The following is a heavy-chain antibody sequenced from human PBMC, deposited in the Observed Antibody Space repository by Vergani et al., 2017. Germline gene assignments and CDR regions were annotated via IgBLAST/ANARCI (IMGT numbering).Heavy chain of an antibody. Sequence: EVELVQSGPEMRKPGESVKISCKGSEYRFGNYWNGWVSQLPGKGLEWMGITYPADSDTRYSPSFQGQVTISADKSISTAFLQWDSLKASDTALYYCARHTTYTDSLGQGTLVTVSS. CDR2: TYPADSDT. CDR3: ARHTTYTDS. V-gene: IGHV5-51*01. D-gene: IGHD1-1*01. J-gene: IGHJ4*02. CDR1: EYRFGNYW.